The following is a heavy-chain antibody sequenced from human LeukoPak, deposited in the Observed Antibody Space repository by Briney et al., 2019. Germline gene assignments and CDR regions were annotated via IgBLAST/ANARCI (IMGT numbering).Heavy chain of an antibody. CDR2: IIPIFGTA. Sequence: SVMVSCKASGGTFSSYAISWVRQAPGQGLEWMGGIIPIFGTANYAQKFQGRVTITTDESTSTAYMELSSLRSEDTAVYYCASQPYNWNDGSRVFDYWGQGTLVTVSS. J-gene: IGHJ4*02. V-gene: IGHV1-69*05. D-gene: IGHD1-20*01. CDR3: ASQPYNWNDGSRVFDY. CDR1: GGTFSSYA.